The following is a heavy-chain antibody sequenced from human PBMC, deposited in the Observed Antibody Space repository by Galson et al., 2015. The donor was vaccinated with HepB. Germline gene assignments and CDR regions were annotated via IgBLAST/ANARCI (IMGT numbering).Heavy chain of an antibody. CDR3: ARLAASPALYYFDY. V-gene: IGHV3-11*06. CDR2: ISSSSSYT. CDR1: GFTFSSYW. J-gene: IGHJ4*02. D-gene: IGHD6-13*01. Sequence: LRLSCAASGFTFSSYWMHWVRQAPGKGLEWVSYISSSSSYTNYADSVKGRFTISRDNAKNSLYLQMNSLRAEDTAVYYCARLAASPALYYFDYWGQGTLVTVSS.